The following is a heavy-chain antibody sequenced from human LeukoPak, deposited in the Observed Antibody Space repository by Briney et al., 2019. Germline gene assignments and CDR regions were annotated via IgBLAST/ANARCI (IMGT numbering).Heavy chain of an antibody. CDR1: GGSISSGGYY. Sequence: SQTLSLTCTVSGGSISSGGYYWSWIRQPPGKGLEWIGYIYYSGSTNYNPSLKSRVTISVDTSKNQFSLKLSSVTAADTAVYYCARDLDYSNYIDYGMDVWGQGTTVTVSS. CDR2: IYYSGST. D-gene: IGHD4-11*01. J-gene: IGHJ6*02. CDR3: ARDLDYSNYIDYGMDV. V-gene: IGHV4-61*08.